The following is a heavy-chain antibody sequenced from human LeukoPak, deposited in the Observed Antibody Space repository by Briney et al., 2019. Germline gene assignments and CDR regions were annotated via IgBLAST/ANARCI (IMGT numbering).Heavy chain of an antibody. CDR1: GYTLTSYG. D-gene: IGHD3-22*01. J-gene: IGHJ4*02. V-gene: IGHV1-18*01. CDR2: ISAYNGNT. Sequence: ASVKVSCKASGYTLTSYGISWVRQAPGQGLEWMGWISAYNGNTNYAQKLQGRVTMTTDTSTSTAYMELRSLRSDDTAVYYCARGHRITMIVVVITPYDYWGQGTLVTVSS. CDR3: ARGHRITMIVVVITPYDY.